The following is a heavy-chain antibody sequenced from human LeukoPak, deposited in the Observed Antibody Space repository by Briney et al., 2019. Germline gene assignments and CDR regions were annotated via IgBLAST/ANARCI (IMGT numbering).Heavy chain of an antibody. CDR3: ARDLAVAGRPDY. CDR2: IIPILGIA. V-gene: IGHV1-69*04. D-gene: IGHD6-19*01. Sequence: SVKVSCKASGGTFSSYAISWVRQAPGQGLEWMGRIIPILGIANYAQKFQGRVTITADKSTSTAYMELSSLRSEDTAVYYCARDLAVAGRPDYWGQGTLVTVSS. J-gene: IGHJ4*02. CDR1: GGTFSSYA.